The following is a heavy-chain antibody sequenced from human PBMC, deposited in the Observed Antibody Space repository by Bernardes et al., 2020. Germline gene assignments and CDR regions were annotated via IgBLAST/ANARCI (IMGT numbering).Heavy chain of an antibody. CDR3: ATAEDVDIVATLYY. CDR2: FDPEDGET. Sequence: ASVKVSCKVSGYTLTELSMHWVRQAPGKGLEWMGGFDPEDGETIYAQKFQGRVTMTEDTSTDTAYMELSSLRSEDTAVYYCATAEDVDIVATLYYWGQGTLVTVSS. V-gene: IGHV1-24*01. J-gene: IGHJ4*02. D-gene: IGHD5-12*01. CDR1: GYTLTELS.